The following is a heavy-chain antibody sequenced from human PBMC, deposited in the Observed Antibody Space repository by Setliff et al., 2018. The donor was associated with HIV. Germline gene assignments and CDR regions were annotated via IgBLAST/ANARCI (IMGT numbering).Heavy chain of an antibody. Sequence: SETLSLTCAVSGGTFSLHYYTWIRQAPGRGLEWIADIAYSGTTMYTNYNPSLESRVTVSEDTTRHQFTLKLTSVTADDTGIYYCARGPPFAYWGQGLLVTVSS. J-gene: IGHJ4*02. CDR1: GGTFSLHY. V-gene: IGHV4-59*11. CDR3: ARGPPFAY. CDR2: IAYSGTTMYT.